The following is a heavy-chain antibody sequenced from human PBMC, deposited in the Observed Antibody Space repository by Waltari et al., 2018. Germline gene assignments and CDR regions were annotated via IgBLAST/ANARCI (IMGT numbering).Heavy chain of an antibody. D-gene: IGHD6-13*01. J-gene: IGHJ5*02. Sequence: QVQLQQWGAGLLKPSETLSLTCAVYGGSFSGYYWSWIRQPPGKGLEWNGEINHSGSTNYNPSLKSRVTISVDTSKNQFSLKLSSVTAADTAVYYCAREAIAAALPRLWWFDPWGQGTLVTVSS. CDR3: AREAIAAALPRLWWFDP. CDR1: GGSFSGYY. CDR2: INHSGST. V-gene: IGHV4-34*01.